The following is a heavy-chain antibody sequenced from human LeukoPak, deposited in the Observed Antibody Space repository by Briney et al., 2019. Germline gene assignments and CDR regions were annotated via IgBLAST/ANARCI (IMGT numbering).Heavy chain of an antibody. CDR3: ARDSAYYYDSSGYYPWFDP. V-gene: IGHV1-69*04. D-gene: IGHD3-22*01. Sequence: SVKVSCRASGGTFSSYAISWVRQAPGQGLEWMGRIIPILGIANYAQKFQGRVTITADKSTSTAYMELSSLRSEDTAVYYCARDSAYYYDSSGYYPWFDPWGQGTLVTVSS. CDR1: GGTFSSYA. J-gene: IGHJ5*02. CDR2: IIPILGIA.